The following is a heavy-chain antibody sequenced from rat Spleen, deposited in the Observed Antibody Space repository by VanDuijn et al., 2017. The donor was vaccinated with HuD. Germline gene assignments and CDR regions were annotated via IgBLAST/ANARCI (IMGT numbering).Heavy chain of an antibody. D-gene: IGHD1-6*01. CDR3: TRGGPYIYTTDFYGVLDV. CDR1: GFTFNKYW. CDR2: ITNTGGTT. V-gene: IGHV5-31*01. J-gene: IGHJ4*01. Sequence: EVQLVESGGGLVQPGRSLNLSCVASGFTFNKYWMTWIRQAPGKGLEWIASITNTGGTTYYPDSVKGRFTISRDDAKSTLYLQMNSLRSGDTATYFGTRGGPYIYTTDFYGVLDVWGQGASVTVSS.